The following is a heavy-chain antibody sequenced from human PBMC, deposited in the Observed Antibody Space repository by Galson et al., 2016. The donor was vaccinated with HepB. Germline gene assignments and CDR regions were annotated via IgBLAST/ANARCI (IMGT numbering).Heavy chain of an antibody. CDR1: GYSFTRFW. Sequence: QSGAEVKKPGESLRISCKGSGYSFTRFWIGWVRQMPGKGLEWMGIIHPGDSDTRYSPALQGQVTISADKSISTVSLQWTSLKASDTATYYCAGPGIAPAAGIDYWGQGTLVTVSS. CDR3: AGPGIAPAAGIDY. CDR2: IHPGDSDT. D-gene: IGHD6-13*01. V-gene: IGHV5-51*01. J-gene: IGHJ4*02.